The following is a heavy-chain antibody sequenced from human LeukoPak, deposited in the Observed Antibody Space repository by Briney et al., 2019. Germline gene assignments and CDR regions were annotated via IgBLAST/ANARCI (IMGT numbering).Heavy chain of an antibody. CDR3: AKVHSSGWQSDAFDI. CDR1: GFTFDDFA. D-gene: IGHD6-19*01. CDR2: ISWNSGSI. Sequence: PGGSLRLSCAASGFTFDDFAMHWVRQVPGKGLEWVSGISWNSGSIGYADSVKGRFTISRDNAKNSLYLQMNSLRAEDTALYYCAKVHSSGWQSDAFDIWGQGTMVTVSS. J-gene: IGHJ3*02. V-gene: IGHV3-9*01.